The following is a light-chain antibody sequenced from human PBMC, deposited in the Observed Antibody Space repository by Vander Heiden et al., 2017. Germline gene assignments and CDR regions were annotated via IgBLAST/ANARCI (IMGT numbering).Light chain of an antibody. J-gene: IGKJ1*01. CDR1: QTISSY. Sequence: DIQMTQSPSSLSASVGDRVTITCRASQTISSYLNWYQQKPGKAPKLLIYTASRLQSEVPSRFSGSGFGTDFTLTISSLQPEDFATYYCQQSYSTPRTFGQGTKVEI. V-gene: IGKV1-39*01. CDR3: QQSYSTPRT. CDR2: TAS.